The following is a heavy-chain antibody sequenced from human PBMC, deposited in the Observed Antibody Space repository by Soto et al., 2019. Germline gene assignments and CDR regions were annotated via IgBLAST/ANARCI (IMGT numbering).Heavy chain of an antibody. CDR1: GFTFSSYA. CDR3: AKDDIVVVVAAYIQH. V-gene: IGHV3-23*01. J-gene: IGHJ1*01. CDR2: ISGSGGST. D-gene: IGHD2-15*01. Sequence: GGSLRLSCAASGFTFSSYAMSWVRQAPGKGLEWVSAISGSGGSTYYADSVKGRFTISRDNSKNTLYLQMNSLRAEDTAVYYCAKDDIVVVVAAYIQHWGQGTLVTVSS.